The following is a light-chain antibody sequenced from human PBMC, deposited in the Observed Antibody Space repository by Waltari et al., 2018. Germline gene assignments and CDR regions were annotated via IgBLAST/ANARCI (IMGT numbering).Light chain of an antibody. CDR1: QSVCTY. CDR2: GGY. V-gene: IGKV3-20*01. CDR3: QHHLRLPTT. J-gene: IGKJ1*01. Sequence: IVLTQSPGTLSLSPGERATLSCRASQSVCTYLAWYQQKPGQAPRLLIYGGYSRAAGIPDRFSGSGYGTDFSLTISRLEPEDFAVYFCQHHLRLPTTFGQGTKVEIK.